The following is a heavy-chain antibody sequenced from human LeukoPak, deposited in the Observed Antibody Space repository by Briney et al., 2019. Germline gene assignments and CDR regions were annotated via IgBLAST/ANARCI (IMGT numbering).Heavy chain of an antibody. Sequence: GGSLRLSCAAPGFIFDNYAIHWVRQAPGKGLEWVSLISGDGGSTFYADSVRGRFTTSRDNTRKSLSLQMSSLRSEDTALYYCARESETSGWYDYWGQGTLVTVSS. CDR3: ARESETSGWYDY. D-gene: IGHD6-19*01. CDR1: GFIFDNYA. V-gene: IGHV3-43*02. J-gene: IGHJ4*02. CDR2: ISGDGGST.